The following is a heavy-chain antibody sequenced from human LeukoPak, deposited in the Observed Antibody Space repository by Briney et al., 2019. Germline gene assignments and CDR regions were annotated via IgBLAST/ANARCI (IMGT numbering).Heavy chain of an antibody. J-gene: IGHJ6*02. CDR3: ARYLLGYSGSYLPIYYYYYGMDV. Sequence: GGSLRLSCAASGFTFSDYYMSWIRQAPGKGLEWVSYISSSGSTIYYADSVKGRFTISRDNAKNSLYLQMNSLRAEDTAVYYCARYLLGYSGSYLPIYYYYYGMDVWGQGTTVTVSS. CDR1: GFTFSDYY. D-gene: IGHD1-26*01. V-gene: IGHV3-11*01. CDR2: ISSSGSTI.